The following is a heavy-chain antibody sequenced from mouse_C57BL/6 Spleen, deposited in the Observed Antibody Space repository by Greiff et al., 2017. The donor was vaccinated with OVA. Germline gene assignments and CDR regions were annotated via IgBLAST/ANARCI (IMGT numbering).Heavy chain of an antibody. CDR2: INPYNGGT. D-gene: IGHD3-2*02. J-gene: IGHJ4*01. CDR1: GYTFTDYY. CDR3: ARRDSSCSYYYAMDY. V-gene: IGHV1-19*01. Sequence: VQLQQSGPVLVKPGASVKMSCKASGYTFTDYYMNWVKQSHGKSLEWIGVINPYNGGTSYNQKFKGKATLTVDKSSSTAYMELNSLTSEDSAVYYCARRDSSCSYYYAMDYWGQGTSVTVSS.